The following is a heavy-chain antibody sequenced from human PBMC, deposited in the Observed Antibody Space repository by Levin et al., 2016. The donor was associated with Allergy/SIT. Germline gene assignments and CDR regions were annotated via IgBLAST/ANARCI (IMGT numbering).Heavy chain of an antibody. CDR3: ARDILSADFWSGYTPRSGAFDI. V-gene: IGHV4-31*02. J-gene: IGHJ3*02. D-gene: IGHD3-3*01. Sequence: PGKGLEWIGYIYYSGSTYYNPSLKSRVTISVDTSKNQFSLKLSSVTAADTAVYYCARDILSADFWSGYTPRSGAFDIWGQGTMVTVSS. CDR2: IYYSGST.